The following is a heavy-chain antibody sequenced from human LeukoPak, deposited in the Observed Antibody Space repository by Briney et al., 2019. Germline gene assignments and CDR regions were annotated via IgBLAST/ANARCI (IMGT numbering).Heavy chain of an antibody. V-gene: IGHV3-73*01. D-gene: IGHD1-1*01. J-gene: IGHJ4*02. CDR1: GFTFSGSA. CDR2: IRSKANSYST. Sequence: TGGSLRLSYAASGFTFSGSAMHWVRQASRKGPELVGRIRSKANSYSTAYAASVKGRFTISRDDSKNTAYLQMNSLKTEDTAVYYCTSPTEYIDYCGQGTLVTVSS. CDR3: TSPTEYIDY.